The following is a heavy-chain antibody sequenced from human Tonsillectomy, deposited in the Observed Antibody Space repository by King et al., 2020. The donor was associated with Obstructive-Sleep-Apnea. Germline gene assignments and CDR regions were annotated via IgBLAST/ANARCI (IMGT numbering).Heavy chain of an antibody. CDR3: ARDRYYDSSGYTWFDP. J-gene: IGHJ5*02. V-gene: IGHV4-39*06. CDR1: GGSISSSSYY. Sequence: QLQESGPGLVKPSETLSLTCTVSGGSISSSSYYWGWIRQPPAKGLEWIGSIYYSGSTYYNPSLKSRVTISVDTSKNQFTLKLSPVTAADTAVEYCARDRYYDSSGYTWFDPWGQGTLVTVSS. D-gene: IGHD3-22*01. CDR2: IYYSGST.